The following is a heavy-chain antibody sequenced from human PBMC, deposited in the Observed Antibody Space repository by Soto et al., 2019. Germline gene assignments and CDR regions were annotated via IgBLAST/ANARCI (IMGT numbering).Heavy chain of an antibody. Sequence: GGSLRLSCAASGFTFSSYAMSWVRQAPGKGLEWVSAISGSGGSTYYADSVKGRFTISRDNSKNTLYLQLNSLRAEDTAVYYCAKVSSSWYAGFFDLWGQGTLVTVSS. CDR2: ISGSGGST. J-gene: IGHJ4*02. CDR1: GFTFSSYA. CDR3: AKVSSSWYAGFFDL. V-gene: IGHV3-23*01. D-gene: IGHD6-13*01.